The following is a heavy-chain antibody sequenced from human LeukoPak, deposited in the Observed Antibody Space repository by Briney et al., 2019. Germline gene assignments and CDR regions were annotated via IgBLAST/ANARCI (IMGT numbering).Heavy chain of an antibody. Sequence: PGRSLRLSCAASGFTFSSYAMHWVRQAPGKGLEWVAVISYDGSNKYYADSVKGRFTISRDNSKNTLYLQMNSLRAEDTALYYCAKGRDHSDYWGQGTLVTVSS. CDR3: AKGRDHSDY. CDR2: ISYDGSNK. CDR1: GFTFSSYA. V-gene: IGHV3-30-3*01. J-gene: IGHJ4*02.